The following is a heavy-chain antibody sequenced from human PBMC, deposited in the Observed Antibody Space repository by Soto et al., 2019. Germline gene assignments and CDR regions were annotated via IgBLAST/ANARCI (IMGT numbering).Heavy chain of an antibody. CDR3: ARRGYSVAWGY. V-gene: IGHV3-53*01. CDR1: GFLVNSAY. J-gene: IGHJ4*02. CDR2: INSDGST. Sequence: EVQLVESGGGLIPPGGSLRLSCAASGFLVNSAYMTWVRQAPGKGLEWLSMINSDGSTLYAESVKGRFTSPRDNSTNRRDLQMNSLRAEDTAMYYCARRGYSVAWGYWGQGTLVIFTS. D-gene: IGHD5-18*01.